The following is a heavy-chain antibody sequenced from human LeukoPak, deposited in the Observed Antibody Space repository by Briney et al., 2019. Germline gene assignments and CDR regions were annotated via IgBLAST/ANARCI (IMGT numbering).Heavy chain of an antibody. V-gene: IGHV4-34*01. J-gene: IGHJ4*02. Sequence: SETLSLTCAVYGGSFSGYYWSWIRQPPGKGLEWIGEINHSGGTNYNPSLKSRVTISVDTSKNQFSLKLSSVTAADTAVYYCARGNLATGTDYWGQGTLVTVSS. CDR1: GGSFSGYY. D-gene: IGHD3-10*01. CDR2: INHSGGT. CDR3: ARGNLATGTDY.